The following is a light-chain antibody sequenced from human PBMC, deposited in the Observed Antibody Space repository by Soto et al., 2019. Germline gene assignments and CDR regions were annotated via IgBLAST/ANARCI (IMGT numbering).Light chain of an antibody. CDR1: SRDVGGYNY. Sequence: QSVLTQPASVSGSPGQSITISCTGTSRDVGGYNYVSWYQQHPGKAPKVMIYEVSNRPSGASNRFSGSKSGNTASLTISGLQAEDEADYYCSSYTSSSTWVFGGGTKLTVL. V-gene: IGLV2-14*01. CDR2: EVS. J-gene: IGLJ3*02. CDR3: SSYTSSSTWV.